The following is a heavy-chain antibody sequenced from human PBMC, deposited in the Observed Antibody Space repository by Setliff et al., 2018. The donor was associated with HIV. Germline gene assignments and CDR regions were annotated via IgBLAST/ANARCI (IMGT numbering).Heavy chain of an antibody. D-gene: IGHD3-22*01. Sequence: ETLSLTCTVSGGSISSYYWNWIRQPAGKGLEWIGRIYTSGSTNYNPSLKSRVTISVDTSANQFSLKLSSVTAADAAVYYCVGDASPESEDGGYSAGGNWGPGTLVTVSS. CDR3: VGDASPESEDGGYSAGGN. CDR2: IYTSGST. V-gene: IGHV4-4*07. CDR1: GGSISSYY. J-gene: IGHJ4*02.